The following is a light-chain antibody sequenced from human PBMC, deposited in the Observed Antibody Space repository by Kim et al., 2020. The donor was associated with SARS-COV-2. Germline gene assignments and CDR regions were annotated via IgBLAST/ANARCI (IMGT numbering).Light chain of an antibody. Sequence: GQSITFSCTGTCGDICTYNSVSWFQQFPGRVPKLIIYGVRSRPSGVSSRFSGSKSGDTASLTISKLQAEDEADYYCSSYTASTTWVFGGGTQLTVL. CDR1: CGDICTYNS. CDR3: SSYTASTTWV. V-gene: IGLV2-14*03. J-gene: IGLJ3*02. CDR2: GVR.